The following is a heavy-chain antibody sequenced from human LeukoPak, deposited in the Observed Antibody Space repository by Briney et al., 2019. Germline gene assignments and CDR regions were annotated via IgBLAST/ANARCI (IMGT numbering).Heavy chain of an antibody. Sequence: GGSLRLSCATSGFTFSSYGMHWVRQAPDKGLEWVAFIRYDGSNKYYADSVKGRFTISRDNSKNTLYLQMNSLRAEDTAVYYCAKSGYYYDSSGYYPFDYWGQGTLVTVSS. V-gene: IGHV3-30*02. CDR1: GFTFSSYG. CDR2: IRYDGSNK. D-gene: IGHD3-22*01. J-gene: IGHJ4*02. CDR3: AKSGYYYDSSGYYPFDY.